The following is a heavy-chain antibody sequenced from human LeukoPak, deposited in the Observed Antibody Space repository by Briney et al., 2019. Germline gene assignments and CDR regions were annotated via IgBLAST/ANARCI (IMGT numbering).Heavy chain of an antibody. J-gene: IGHJ5*02. Sequence: ASXKVSXXXXXYTFTSYDINWVRQATGQGLEWMGWMNPNSGNTGYAQKFQGRVTMTRNTSISTAYMELSSLRSEDTAVYYCARRFDPWGQGTLVTVSS. CDR1: XYTFTSYD. CDR3: ARRFDP. CDR2: MNPNSGNT. V-gene: IGHV1-8*01.